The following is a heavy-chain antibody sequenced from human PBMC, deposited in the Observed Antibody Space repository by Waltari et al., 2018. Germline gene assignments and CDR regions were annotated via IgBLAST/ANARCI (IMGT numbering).Heavy chain of an antibody. CDR1: GFTVGYKH. V-gene: IGHV3-53*02. Sequence: EVQLVETGGGLIQPGGSLRLACAASGFTVGYKHISWVRQAPGKGLELVSSINNDGNTYYADSVKGRFIISRDNSKNTLYLQMNSLRVEDTALYSCFGYGGNSNWGQGTLVTVSS. D-gene: IGHD4-17*01. CDR3: FGYGGNSN. CDR2: INNDGNT. J-gene: IGHJ4*02.